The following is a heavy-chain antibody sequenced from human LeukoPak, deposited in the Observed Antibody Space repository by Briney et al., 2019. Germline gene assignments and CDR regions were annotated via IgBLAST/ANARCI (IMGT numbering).Heavy chain of an antibody. CDR2: LSGTGGTT. V-gene: IGHV3-23*01. CDR3: ARDGYSSGWVSVGYFDL. D-gene: IGHD6-19*01. J-gene: IGHJ2*01. Sequence: PGGSLRLSCAASGFTFSNYAMSWVRQAPGKGLEWVSALSGTGGTTYYLDSVKGRFTISRDNAKNSLYLQMNSLRAEDTAVYYCARDGYSSGWVSVGYFDLWGRGTLVTVSS. CDR1: GFTFSNYA.